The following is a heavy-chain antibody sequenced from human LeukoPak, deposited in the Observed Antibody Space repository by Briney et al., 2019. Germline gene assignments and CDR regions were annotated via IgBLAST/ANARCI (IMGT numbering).Heavy chain of an antibody. CDR2: IKEDGSEK. CDR3: ARVVWDIVVVPAAIAAFDI. CDR1: GFIFSSYW. D-gene: IGHD2-2*02. Sequence: GGSLRLSCAASGFIFSSYWMSWVRQAPGKGLEWVANIKEDGSEKYYVDSVKGRFTISRDNAKNSLYLQTNSLRAEDTAVYYCARVVWDIVVVPAAIAAFDIWGQGTMVTVSS. J-gene: IGHJ3*02. V-gene: IGHV3-7*03.